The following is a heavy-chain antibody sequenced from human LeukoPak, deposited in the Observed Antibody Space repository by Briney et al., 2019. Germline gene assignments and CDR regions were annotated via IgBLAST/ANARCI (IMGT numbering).Heavy chain of an antibody. CDR2: FYYSGST. Sequence: PSQTLSLTCTVSGGSISSGGYYWSWIRQHPGKGLEWIGNFYYSGSTYYNPSLKSRVTISVDTSKNQFSLKLSSVTAADTAVYYCARESRGYSSSWYNWFDPWGQGTLVTVSS. V-gene: IGHV4-31*03. CDR1: GGSISSGGYY. J-gene: IGHJ5*02. CDR3: ARESRGYSSSWYNWFDP. D-gene: IGHD6-13*01.